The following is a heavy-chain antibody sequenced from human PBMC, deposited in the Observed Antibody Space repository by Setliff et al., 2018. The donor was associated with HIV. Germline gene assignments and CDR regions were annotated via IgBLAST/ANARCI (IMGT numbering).Heavy chain of an antibody. Sequence: PGGSLRLSCAASGLIFSSYEMNWVRQAPGKGLEWISFIGGHGSIIHYADSVKGRFTISRDNAKNTLYLQMKSLRAEDTAVYYCAKLSHSHDSNGFTVDYWGRGTLVTVSS. CDR3: AKLSHSHDSNGFTVDY. V-gene: IGHV3-48*03. CDR1: GLIFSSYE. CDR2: IGGHGSII. J-gene: IGHJ4*02. D-gene: IGHD3-22*01.